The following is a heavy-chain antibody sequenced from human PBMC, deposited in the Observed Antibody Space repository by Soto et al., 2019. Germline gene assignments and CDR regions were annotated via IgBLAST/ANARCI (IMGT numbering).Heavy chain of an antibody. CDR3: AKSQEIGTHFFDS. CDR1: GFTFSGFD. CDR2: IGTAGDT. Sequence: PGGSLRLSCEASGFTFSGFDMHWVRQPTGKGLEWVSSIGTAGDTYYAVSVKGRFTISRDNAKNSLSPQMNSLRAGDMAVYFCAKSQEIGTHFFDSWGQGTQVTVS. V-gene: IGHV3-13*01. D-gene: IGHD6-13*01. J-gene: IGHJ4*02.